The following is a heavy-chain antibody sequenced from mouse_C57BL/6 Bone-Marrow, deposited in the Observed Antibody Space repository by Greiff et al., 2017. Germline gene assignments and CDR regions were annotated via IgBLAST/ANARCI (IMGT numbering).Heavy chain of an antibody. J-gene: IGHJ2*01. V-gene: IGHV1-4*01. CDR1: GYTFTSYT. CDR2: INPSSGYT. CDR3: ARATTVSY. D-gene: IGHD1-1*01. Sequence: QVQLQQSGAELVRPGASVKMSCKASGYTFTSYTMHWVKQRPGQGLEWIGYINPSSGYTKYNQKFKDKATLTADKSSSTAYMQLSSLASEDSAVYYCARATTVSYWGQGTTLTVSS.